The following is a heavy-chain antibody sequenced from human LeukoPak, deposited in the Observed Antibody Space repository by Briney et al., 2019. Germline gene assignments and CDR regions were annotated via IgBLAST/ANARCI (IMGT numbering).Heavy chain of an antibody. V-gene: IGHV4-59*02. Sequence: SETLSLTCSVSGGSVSSYYWSWIRQPPGMGLEWIGYIYYSGSTNYNPSLKSRVTMSVDTSRNQFSLDLPSVTAADSAVYYCARYLRQPGTFYLDHWGQGTLVTVSS. CDR1: GGSVSSYY. CDR2: IYYSGST. D-gene: IGHD3-16*01. J-gene: IGHJ4*02. CDR3: ARYLRQPGTFYLDH.